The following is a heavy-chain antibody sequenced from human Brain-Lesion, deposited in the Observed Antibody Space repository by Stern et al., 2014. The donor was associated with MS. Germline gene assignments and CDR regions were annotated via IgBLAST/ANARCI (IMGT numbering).Heavy chain of an antibody. CDR3: ATLSPGAGGNYYRHFDY. V-gene: IGHV1-24*01. Sequence: QVQLVQSGAEVKKPGASVKASCKVSGYTLTELSMHWVRPAPRKGLEWLGGFDPEDGETIYAQKFQGRVTMTEDTSTDTAYMELSSLRSEDTAVYYCATLSPGAGGNYYRHFDYWGQGTLVTVSS. J-gene: IGHJ4*02. CDR1: GYTLTELS. D-gene: IGHD1-26*01. CDR2: FDPEDGET.